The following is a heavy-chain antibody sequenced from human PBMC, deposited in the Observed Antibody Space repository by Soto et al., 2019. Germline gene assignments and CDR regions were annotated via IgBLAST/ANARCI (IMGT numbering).Heavy chain of an antibody. CDR3: TRPAAAIRTDAFDI. CDR2: IRSKAYGGTT. V-gene: IGHV3-49*04. Sequence: GGSLRLSCTASGFTFGDYAMSWVRQAPGKGLEWVGFIRSKAYGGTTGYAASVKGRFTISRDDSKSIAYLQMNSLKTEDTAVYYCTRPAAAIRTDAFDIWGQGTMVTVSS. J-gene: IGHJ3*02. CDR1: GFTFGDYA. D-gene: IGHD2-2*02.